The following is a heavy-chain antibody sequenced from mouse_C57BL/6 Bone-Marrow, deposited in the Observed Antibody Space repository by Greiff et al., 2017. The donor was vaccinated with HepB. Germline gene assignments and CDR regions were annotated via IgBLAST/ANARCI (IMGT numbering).Heavy chain of an antibody. CDR1: GFTFSDYY. J-gene: IGHJ1*03. Sequence: DVKLVESGGGLVQPGGSLKLSCAASGFTFSDYYMYWVRQTPEKRLEWVAYICNGGGSTYYPDTVKGRFTISRDNAKNTLYLQMSRLKSEDTAMYYCARHYYGSSHWYFDVWGTGTTVTVSS. V-gene: IGHV5-12*01. D-gene: IGHD1-1*01. CDR3: ARHYYGSSHWYFDV. CDR2: ICNGGGST.